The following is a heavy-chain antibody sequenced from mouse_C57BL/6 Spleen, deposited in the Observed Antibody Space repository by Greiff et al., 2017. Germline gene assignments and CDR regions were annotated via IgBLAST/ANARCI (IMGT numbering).Heavy chain of an antibody. CDR1: GYTFTSYW. Sequence: QVQLQQPGAELVKPGASVKMSCQASGYTFTSYWITWVKQRTGQGLEWIGDMYPGSGSTNYNEKFKSKDTLTVDTSSSTAYMQLSSLSSEDSVVYYCARNPDYYGSSYGFADWGQGTLVTVSA. J-gene: IGHJ3*01. CDR3: ARNPDYYGSSYGFAD. V-gene: IGHV1-55*01. CDR2: MYPGSGST. D-gene: IGHD1-1*01.